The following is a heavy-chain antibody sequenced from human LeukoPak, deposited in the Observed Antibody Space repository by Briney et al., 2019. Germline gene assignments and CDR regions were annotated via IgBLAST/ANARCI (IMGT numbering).Heavy chain of an antibody. Sequence: PGGSLRLSCAASGFTFSSYAMHWVRQAPGKGLEWVAVISYDGSNKYYADSVKGRFTISRDNSENTLYLQMNSLRAEDTAVYYCARDPPLYYYDSSPGAFDIWGQGTMVTVSS. J-gene: IGHJ3*02. CDR3: ARDPPLYYYDSSPGAFDI. CDR1: GFTFSSYA. D-gene: IGHD3-22*01. CDR2: ISYDGSNK. V-gene: IGHV3-30-3*01.